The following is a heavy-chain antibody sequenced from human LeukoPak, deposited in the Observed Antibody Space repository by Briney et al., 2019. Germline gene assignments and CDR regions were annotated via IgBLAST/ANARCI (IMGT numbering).Heavy chain of an antibody. CDR3: AKDLGWIQLWPTAFDY. CDR2: ISYDGSNK. CDR1: GFTFSSYA. D-gene: IGHD5-18*01. J-gene: IGHJ4*02. V-gene: IGHV3-30-3*01. Sequence: GRSLRLSCAASGFTFSSYAMHWVRQAPGKGLEWVAVISYDGSNKYYADSVKGRFTISRDNSKNTLYLQMNSLRAEDTAVYYCAKDLGWIQLWPTAFDYWGQGTLVTVSS.